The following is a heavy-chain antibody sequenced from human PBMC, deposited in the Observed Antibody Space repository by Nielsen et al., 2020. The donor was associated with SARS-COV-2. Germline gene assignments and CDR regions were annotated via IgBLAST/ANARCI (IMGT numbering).Heavy chain of an antibody. J-gene: IGHJ4*02. V-gene: IGHV4-59*01. Sequence: SETLSLTCTVSGGSISSYYWSWIRQPPGKGLEWIGYIYYSGSTNYNPSLKSRVTISVDTSKNQLSLKLSSVTAADTAVYYCARGDNWNDGLVDYWGQGTLFTVSS. CDR3: ARGDNWNDGLVDY. CDR2: IYYSGST. CDR1: GGSISSYY. D-gene: IGHD1-1*01.